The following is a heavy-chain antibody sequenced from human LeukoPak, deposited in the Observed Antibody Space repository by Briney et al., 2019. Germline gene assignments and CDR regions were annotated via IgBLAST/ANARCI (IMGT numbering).Heavy chain of an antibody. D-gene: IGHD3-3*01. V-gene: IGHV4-59*01. CDR1: GGSISNYY. CDR2: IYYSGST. J-gene: IGHJ3*02. CDR3: PTTYYDFWSGYYPFDI. Sequence: SETLSLTCTVSGGSISNYYWSWIRQPPGKGMEWIGYIYYSGSTNYNPSLKSRVTISVDTSKNRFSLKLSSVTAADTAVYYCPTTYYDFWSGYYPFDIWGQGTMVTVSS.